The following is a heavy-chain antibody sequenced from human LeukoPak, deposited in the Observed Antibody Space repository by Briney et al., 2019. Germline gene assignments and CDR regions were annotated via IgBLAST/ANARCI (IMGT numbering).Heavy chain of an antibody. CDR1: GGSISSYY. D-gene: IGHD2-2*01. V-gene: IGHV4-4*07. CDR2: IYTSGST. CDR3: ARGSICSSTSCYLSASYYYYYMDV. J-gene: IGHJ6*03. Sequence: SETLSLTCTVSGGSISSYYWSWIRQPAGKGLEWIGRIYTSGSTNYNLSLKSRVTMSVDTSKNQFSLKLSSVTAADTAVYYCARGSICSSTSCYLSASYYYYYMDVWGKGTTVTVSS.